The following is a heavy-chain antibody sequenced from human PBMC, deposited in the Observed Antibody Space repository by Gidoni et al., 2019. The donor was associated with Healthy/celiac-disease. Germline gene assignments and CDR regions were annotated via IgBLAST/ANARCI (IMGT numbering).Heavy chain of an antibody. CDR1: GYSFPSYW. V-gene: IGHV5-51*03. CDR3: ARAGYSSGWSKGDYGMDV. J-gene: IGHJ6*02. Sequence: EVQLVQSGAEVKKPGESLKISCKGSGYSFPSYWIGWVRQMPGKGLEWMGIIYPGDSDTRYSPSFQGQVTISAEKSISTAYLQWSSLKASDTAMYYCARAGYSSGWSKGDYGMDVWGQGTTVTVSS. CDR2: IYPGDSDT. D-gene: IGHD6-19*01.